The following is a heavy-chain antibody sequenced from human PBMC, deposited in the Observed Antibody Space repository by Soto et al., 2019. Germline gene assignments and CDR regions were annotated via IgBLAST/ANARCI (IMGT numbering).Heavy chain of an antibody. CDR1: GFTFSSYA. CDR2: IKKDGSEK. V-gene: IGHV3-7*02. J-gene: IGHJ4*02. CDR3: ASRSSYGDSFSADY. D-gene: IGHD4-17*01. Sequence: GGSLRLSCAAAGFTFSSYAMSLVRPAPGKGLEWVANIKKDGSEKYYVDSVKGRFTISRDTSKNQFSLKLSSVTAADTAVYYCASRSSYGDSFSADYWGQGTLVTSPQ.